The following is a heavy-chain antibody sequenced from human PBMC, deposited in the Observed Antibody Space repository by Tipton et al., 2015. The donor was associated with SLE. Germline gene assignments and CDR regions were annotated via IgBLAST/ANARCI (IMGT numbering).Heavy chain of an antibody. CDR3: AKGEGYCTGGVCSTGGY. Sequence: SGFTFSSYGMHWVRQAPGKGLEWVAFIRYDGSNKYYADSVKGRFTISRDNSKNTLYLQMNSLRAEDTAAYYCAKGEGYCTGGVCSTGGYWGQGTLVTVSS. CDR2: IRYDGSNK. CDR1: GFTFSSYG. J-gene: IGHJ4*02. V-gene: IGHV3-30*02. D-gene: IGHD2-8*02.